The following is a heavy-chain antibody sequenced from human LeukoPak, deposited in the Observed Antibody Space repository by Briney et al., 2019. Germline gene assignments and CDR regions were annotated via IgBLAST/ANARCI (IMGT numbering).Heavy chain of an antibody. CDR1: GFTFSSYG. CDR3: ARDPRSSSWPDLFDY. V-gene: IGHV3-21*01. J-gene: IGHJ4*02. D-gene: IGHD6-13*01. Sequence: GGSLRLSCAASGFTFSSYGMSWVRQAPGKGLEWVSSISSSSSYIYYADSVKGRFTISRDNAKNSLYLQMNSLRAEDTAVYYCARDPRSSSWPDLFDYWGQGTLVTVSS. CDR2: ISSSSSYI.